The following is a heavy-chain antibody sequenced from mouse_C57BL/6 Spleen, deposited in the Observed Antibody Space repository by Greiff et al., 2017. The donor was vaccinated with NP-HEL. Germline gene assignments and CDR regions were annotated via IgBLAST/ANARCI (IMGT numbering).Heavy chain of an antibody. V-gene: IGHV1-4*01. Sequence: VQLQQSGAELARPGASVKMSCKASGYTFTSYTMHWVKQRPGQGLEWIGYINPSSGYTKYNQKFKDKATLTADKSSSTAYMQLSSLTSEDSAVDYCARSGYYGSSHLDYWGQGTTLTVSS. CDR3: ARSGYYGSSHLDY. J-gene: IGHJ2*01. CDR1: GYTFTSYT. CDR2: INPSSGYT. D-gene: IGHD1-1*01.